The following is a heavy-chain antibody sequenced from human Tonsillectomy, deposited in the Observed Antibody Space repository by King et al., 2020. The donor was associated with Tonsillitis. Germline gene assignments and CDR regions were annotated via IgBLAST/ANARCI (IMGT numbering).Heavy chain of an antibody. J-gene: IGHJ4*02. CDR1: GFTFSTFG. Sequence: VQLVESGGGVVQPGGSLRLSCAASGFTFSTFGIHWVRQAPSKGLEWVAFIQKDGIDKYYTDSVKGRFTISRDNSENTLYLQVNSLRTDDTAVYYCGRNTNGIDSWGQGTLVTVSS. CDR2: IQKDGIDK. V-gene: IGHV3-30*19. CDR3: GRNTNGIDS.